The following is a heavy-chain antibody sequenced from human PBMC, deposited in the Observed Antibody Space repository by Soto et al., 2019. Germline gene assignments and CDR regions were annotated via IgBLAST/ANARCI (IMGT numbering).Heavy chain of an antibody. CDR3: AKTGPYDILTYWYFDL. CDR1: GDSISSSSYY. Sequence: PSETLSLTCTVSGDSISSSSYYWVWIRQPPGRGLEWIGSIFYSGTTYYNPSLESRVTISIDTSKNQFSLKLTSVTAADTAVYYCAKTGPYDILTYWYFDLWGRGTLVTVSS. J-gene: IGHJ2*01. CDR2: IFYSGTT. D-gene: IGHD3-9*01. V-gene: IGHV4-39*01.